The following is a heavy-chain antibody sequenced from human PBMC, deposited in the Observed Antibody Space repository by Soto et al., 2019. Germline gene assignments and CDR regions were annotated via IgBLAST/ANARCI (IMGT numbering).Heavy chain of an antibody. Sequence: ASVKVSCKASGGTFSSYTISWGRQAPGQGLEWMGRIIPILGIANYAQKFQGRVTITADKSASTAYMELSSLRSEDTAVYYCARDSKSLGGYWFDPWGQGTLVTVSS. CDR3: ARDSKSLGGYWFDP. D-gene: IGHD1-26*01. J-gene: IGHJ5*02. V-gene: IGHV1-69*04. CDR2: IIPILGIA. CDR1: GGTFSSYT.